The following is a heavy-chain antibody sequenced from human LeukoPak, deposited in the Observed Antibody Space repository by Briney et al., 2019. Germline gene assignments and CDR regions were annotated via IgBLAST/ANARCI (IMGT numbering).Heavy chain of an antibody. Sequence: PSETLSLTCTVSDGSISTYYWSWIRQPAGKGLEWIGRIYTTGSTNYNPSLKSRVTMSVDTSKNQFSLKLTSVTAADTAVYYCAKDFWSGYYPTYWGQGTLVTVSS. CDR3: AKDFWSGYYPTY. CDR1: DGSISTYY. J-gene: IGHJ4*02. V-gene: IGHV4-4*07. D-gene: IGHD3-3*01. CDR2: IYTTGST.